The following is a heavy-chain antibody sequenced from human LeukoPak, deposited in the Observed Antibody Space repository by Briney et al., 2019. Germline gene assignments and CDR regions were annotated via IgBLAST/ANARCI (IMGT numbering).Heavy chain of an antibody. V-gene: IGHV3-48*01. J-gene: IGHJ4*02. Sequence: PGGSLRLSCAASGFTFSSYSMNWVRQAPGKGPEWIAHVTSSSRTIYYADSVKGRFTISRDNAKSSLYLQLDSLRAEDTAVYYCARDLIGGNAYDYWGQGALVTVSS. CDR1: GFTFSSYS. D-gene: IGHD2-15*01. CDR2: VTSSSRTI. CDR3: ARDLIGGNAYDY.